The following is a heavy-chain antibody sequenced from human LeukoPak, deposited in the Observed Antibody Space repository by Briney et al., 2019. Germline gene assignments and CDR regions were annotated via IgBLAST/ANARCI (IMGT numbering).Heavy chain of an antibody. CDR2: IYTSGST. CDR1: GGSISSYY. CDR3: ARSGPYYYDYFMDV. Sequence: SETLSLTCIVSGGSISSYYWSWIRQPAGKGLEWIGRIYTSGSTNYNPSLKSRVTISVDTSKNQFSLKLTSVTAADTAIYYCARSGPYYYDYFMDVWGKGTTVTISS. V-gene: IGHV4-4*07. J-gene: IGHJ6*03.